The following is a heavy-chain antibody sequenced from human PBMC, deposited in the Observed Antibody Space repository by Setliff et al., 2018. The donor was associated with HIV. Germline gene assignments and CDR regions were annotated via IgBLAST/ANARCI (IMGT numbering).Heavy chain of an antibody. Sequence: SETLSLTCAVSGYSISSGYYWGWIRQPPGKGLEWIGTIYHSGSTYYNPSLKSRVTISVDTSKNQFSLKLNSVTAADTAVYYCARLWLHYGDDIPKFDPWGPGTLVTVSS. CDR1: GYSISSGYY. V-gene: IGHV4-38-2*01. CDR3: ARLWLHYGDDIPKFDP. J-gene: IGHJ5*02. CDR2: IYHSGST. D-gene: IGHD4-17*01.